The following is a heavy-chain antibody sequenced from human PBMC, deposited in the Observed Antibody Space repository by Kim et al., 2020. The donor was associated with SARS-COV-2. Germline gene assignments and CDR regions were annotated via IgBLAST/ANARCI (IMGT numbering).Heavy chain of an antibody. V-gene: IGHV3-49*03. Sequence: GGSLRLSCTASGFTFGDYARSWFRQAPGKGLEWVGCIRSKAYGGTTEYAASVKGSFTISRDDSKSIAYLQMNSLKTEDTAVYYCTRYSSGWPFDYWGQGTLVTVS. J-gene: IGHJ4*02. CDR1: GFTFGDYA. CDR3: TRYSSGWPFDY. D-gene: IGHD6-19*01. CDR2: IRSKAYGGTT.